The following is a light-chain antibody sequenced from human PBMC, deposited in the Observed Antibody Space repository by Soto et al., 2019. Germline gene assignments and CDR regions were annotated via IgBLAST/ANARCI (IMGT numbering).Light chain of an antibody. CDR3: QHYNSYSEA. CDR2: KAS. Sequence: DIPMTQSPSTLSGSVGDRVTITCRASQTISSWLAWYQQKPGKAPKLLIYKASTLKSGVPSRFSGSGSETECTLAISSLQPDDFATYYCQHYNSYSEAFGQGTKVELK. V-gene: IGKV1-5*03. J-gene: IGKJ1*01. CDR1: QTISSW.